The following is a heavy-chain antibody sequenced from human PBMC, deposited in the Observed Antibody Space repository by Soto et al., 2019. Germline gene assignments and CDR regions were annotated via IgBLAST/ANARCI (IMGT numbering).Heavy chain of an antibody. CDR1: GDSVSTNGVA. V-gene: IGHV6-1*01. Sequence: SQTLSLTCAISGDSVSTNGVAWNWIRQSPSRGLEWLGRTYYRSKWYNDYNVSVKSRITVTPDTSKNQFSLLLDSMTPEDTAVYFCARGRVSAFDVWGQGTMVTVSS. CDR3: ARGRVSAFDV. J-gene: IGHJ3*01. D-gene: IGHD3-22*01. CDR2: TYYRSKWYN.